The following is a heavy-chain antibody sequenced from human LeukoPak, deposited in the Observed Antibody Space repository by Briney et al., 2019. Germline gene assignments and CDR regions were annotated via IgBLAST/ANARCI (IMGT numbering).Heavy chain of an antibody. CDR3: VSPRGFSYGYFDY. CDR1: GGSISSSSAY. Sequence: PSETLSLTCTVSGGSISSSSAYWGWIRQPPGKGLEWIGSIYYSKNTYYNPSLKRQVTISADTSKNQFSLALGSVSATDTAVYYCVSPRGFSYGYFDYWGQGTLVTVSS. CDR2: IYYSKNT. D-gene: IGHD5-18*01. V-gene: IGHV4-39*01. J-gene: IGHJ4*02.